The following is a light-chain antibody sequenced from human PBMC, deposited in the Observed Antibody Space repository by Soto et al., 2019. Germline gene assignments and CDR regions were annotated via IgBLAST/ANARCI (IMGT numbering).Light chain of an antibody. CDR3: QRYGRSPRT. J-gene: IGKJ1*01. CDR1: QSVSSTY. V-gene: IGKV3-20*01. Sequence: EIVLTQSPGTLSLSPGERATLSCRASQSVSSTYLAWYQQKPGRAPRLLIYGASSRATGIPDRFSGSGSGTDFTLNISRLESEDLAVYYCQRYGRSPRTFGQGTKVENK. CDR2: GAS.